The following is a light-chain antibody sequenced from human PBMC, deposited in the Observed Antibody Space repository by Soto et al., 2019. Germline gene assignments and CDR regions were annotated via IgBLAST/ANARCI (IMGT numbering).Light chain of an antibody. Sequence: QSALNQPPSASGSPGQSVTISCTGTSSDVGGYNYVSWYQQHPGKAPKLMISEVSKRPSGVPDRFSGSKSGNTASLTVSGLQAEDEADYYCSSFAGNNNLVFGGGTKLTVL. CDR2: EVS. CDR1: SSDVGGYNY. J-gene: IGLJ2*01. CDR3: SSFAGNNNLV. V-gene: IGLV2-8*01.